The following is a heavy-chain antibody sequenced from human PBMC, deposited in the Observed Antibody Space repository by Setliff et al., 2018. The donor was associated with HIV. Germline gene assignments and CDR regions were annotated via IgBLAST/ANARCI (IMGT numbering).Heavy chain of an antibody. CDR3: ARLDWFSKNFDF. J-gene: IGHJ4*02. CDR2: IYHSGNT. CDR1: GGSISSSNW. Sequence: SETLSLTCTVSGGSISSSNWWSWVRQPPGKGLEWIGEIYHSGNTNYNPSLKSRVIISVDKSKNQVSLKLSSVTAADTAVYFCARLDWFSKNFDFWGQGTLVTVSS. D-gene: IGHD3-3*01. V-gene: IGHV4-4*02.